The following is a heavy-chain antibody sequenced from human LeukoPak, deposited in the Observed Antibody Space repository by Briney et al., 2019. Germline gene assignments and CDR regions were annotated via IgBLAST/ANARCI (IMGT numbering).Heavy chain of an antibody. Sequence: RGSLRLSCAASGFPFSIYSMNWVRRAPGKGLEWVSSISSSSSYIYYADSVKGRFTISRDNAKNSLYLQMNSLRAEDTAVYYCAREGAAGYYFDYWGQGTLVSVSS. V-gene: IGHV3-21*01. CDR3: AREGAAGYYFDY. D-gene: IGHD6-13*01. CDR1: GFPFSIYS. CDR2: ISSSSSYI. J-gene: IGHJ4*02.